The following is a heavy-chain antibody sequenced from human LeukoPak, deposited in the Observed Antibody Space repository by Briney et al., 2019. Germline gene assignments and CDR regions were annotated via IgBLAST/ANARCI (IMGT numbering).Heavy chain of an antibody. CDR1: GFTLSSYA. CDR2: ISGSGGST. J-gene: IGHJ4*02. CDR3: ATEDYYDSSGYYLVWDH. D-gene: IGHD3-22*01. V-gene: IGHV3-23*01. Sequence: PGGSLRHSCAASGFTLSSYAMSWVRQAPGKGLEWVSAISGSGGSTYYADSVKGRFTISRDNSKNTLYLQMNSLRADDAAVYYCATEDYYDSSGYYLVWDHWGKGTLVTVSS.